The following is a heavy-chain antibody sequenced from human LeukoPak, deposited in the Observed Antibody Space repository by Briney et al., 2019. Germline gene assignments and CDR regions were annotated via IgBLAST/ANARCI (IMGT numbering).Heavy chain of an antibody. J-gene: IGHJ4*02. Sequence: SETLSLTCTVSGGSISSYYWSWIRQPPGKGLEWIGYIYYSGSTNYNPSLKSRVTISVDTSKNQFSLKLSSVTAADTAVYYCARGGTRDGGHYSDYWGQGTLVIVSS. CDR1: GGSISSYY. D-gene: IGHD2-21*02. CDR3: ARGGTRDGGHYSDY. V-gene: IGHV4-59*01. CDR2: IYYSGST.